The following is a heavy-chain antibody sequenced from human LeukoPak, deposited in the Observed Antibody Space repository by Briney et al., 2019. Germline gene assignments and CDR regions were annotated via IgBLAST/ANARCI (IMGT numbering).Heavy chain of an antibody. D-gene: IGHD6-13*01. V-gene: IGHV1-2*02. CDR2: INPNSGGT. Sequence: ASVKVSCKASGYTFTGYYMHWVRQAPGQGLEWVGWINPNSGGTNYAQKFQGRVTMTRDTSISTAYMELSRLRSDDTAVYYCARDPSSSWYGWFDPWGQGTLVTVSS. CDR3: ARDPSSSWYGWFDP. J-gene: IGHJ5*02. CDR1: GYTFTGYY.